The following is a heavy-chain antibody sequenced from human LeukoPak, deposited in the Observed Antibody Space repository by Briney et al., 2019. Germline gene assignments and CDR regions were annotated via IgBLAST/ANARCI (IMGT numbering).Heavy chain of an antibody. V-gene: IGHV4-59*01. Sequence: SETLSLTCTVSGGSLSSYYWSWIRQPPGKGLEWIGYIYYSGSTNYNPSLKSRVTISVDTSKNQFSLKLSSVTAADTAVYYCARDNKQPRLGAFDIWGQGTMVTVSS. J-gene: IGHJ3*02. CDR1: GGSLSSYY. D-gene: IGHD6-13*01. CDR3: ARDNKQPRLGAFDI. CDR2: IYYSGST.